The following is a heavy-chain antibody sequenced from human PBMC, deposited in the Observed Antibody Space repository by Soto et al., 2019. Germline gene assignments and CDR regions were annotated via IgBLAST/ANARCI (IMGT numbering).Heavy chain of an antibody. CDR2: IYYSGST. J-gene: IGHJ6*03. CDR1: GGSISSSSYY. D-gene: IGHD2-2*01. V-gene: IGHV4-39*01. Sequence: PSETLSLTCTVSGGSISSSSYYWGWIRQPPGKGLEWIGSIYYSGSTYYNPSLKSRVTISVDTSKNQFSLKLSSVTAADTAVYYCARQHSQLLLHYYYMDVWGKGTTVTVSS. CDR3: ARQHSQLLLHYYYMDV.